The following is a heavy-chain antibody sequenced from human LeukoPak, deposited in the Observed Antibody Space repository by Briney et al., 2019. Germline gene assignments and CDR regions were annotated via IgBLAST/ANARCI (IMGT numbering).Heavy chain of an antibody. V-gene: IGHV3-23*01. D-gene: IGHD6-6*01. CDR2: ISGSGGST. Sequence: PGGSLRLSCAASGFTFSSYAMSWVRQAPGKGLEWVSAISGSGGSTYYADSVKGRFTISRDNSKNTLYLQMNSLRAEDTAAYYCAPEGTSSSAPFDHWGQGTLVTVSS. CDR1: GFTFSSYA. CDR3: APEGTSSSAPFDH. J-gene: IGHJ4*02.